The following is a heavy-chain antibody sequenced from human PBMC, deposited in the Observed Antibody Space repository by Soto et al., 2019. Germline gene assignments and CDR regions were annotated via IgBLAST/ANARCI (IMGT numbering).Heavy chain of an antibody. V-gene: IGHV4-59*08. J-gene: IGHJ4*02. CDR2: IYYSGST. CDR3: ARGTYDSSGYYYVEY. CDR1: GGSISSYY. D-gene: IGHD3-22*01. Sequence: SETLSHTCTVSGGSISSYYWSWIRQPPGKGLEWIGYIYYSGSTNYNPSLKSRVTISVDTSKNQFSLKLSSVTAADTAVYYCARGTYDSSGYYYVEYWGQGTLVTVSS.